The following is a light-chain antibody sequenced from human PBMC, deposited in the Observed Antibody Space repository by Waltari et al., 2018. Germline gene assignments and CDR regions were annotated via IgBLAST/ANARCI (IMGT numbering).Light chain of an antibody. V-gene: IGLV2-8*01. CDR2: EVT. J-gene: IGLJ1*01. Sequence: QSALTQPPSASGSPGQSVTISCTGTSSDAGGHNFVSWYQQHPGKAPKVIIYEVTKRPSGVPDRCAGSKSGNTASLTVSGLQTEDEADYYCCSYAGSDTPYVFGTGTTVTVL. CDR3: CSYAGSDTPYV. CDR1: SSDAGGHNF.